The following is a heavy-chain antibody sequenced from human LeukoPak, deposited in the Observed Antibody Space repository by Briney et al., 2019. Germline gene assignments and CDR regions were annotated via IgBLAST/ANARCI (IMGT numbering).Heavy chain of an antibody. Sequence: HSGGSLRLSCAASGFSFSTFVMTWVRQAPGKGLESVATINHNAQYTYYADSVKGRFTISRDNSKDTLYLQMNSLRAEDTAVYYCSKKGQNEDYGKPGWGQGTLDTVSS. D-gene: IGHD4-17*01. CDR2: INHNAQYT. J-gene: IGHJ4*02. V-gene: IGHV3-23*01. CDR1: GFSFSTFV. CDR3: SKKGQNEDYGKPG.